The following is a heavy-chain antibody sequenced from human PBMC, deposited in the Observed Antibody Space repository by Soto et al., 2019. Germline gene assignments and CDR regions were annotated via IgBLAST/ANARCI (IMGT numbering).Heavy chain of an antibody. V-gene: IGHV1-69*13. CDR2: IIPIFGTA. CDR1: GGTFSSYA. CDR3: ARGKYYYGSDDCYYGMDV. Sequence: SVKVSCKASGGTFSSYAISWVRQAPGQGLEWMGGIIPIFGTANYAQKFQGRVTITADESTSTAYMELSSLRSEDTAVYYCARGKYYYGSDDCYYGMDVWGQGTTVTVSS. D-gene: IGHD3-10*01. J-gene: IGHJ6*02.